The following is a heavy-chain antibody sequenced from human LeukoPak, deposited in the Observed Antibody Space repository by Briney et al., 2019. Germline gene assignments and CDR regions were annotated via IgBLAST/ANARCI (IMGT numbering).Heavy chain of an antibody. CDR1: RGSISSGSYY. CDR2: IYTSGST. Sequence: PSQTLSLTCTVSRGSISSGSYYWSWIRQPAGKGLEWIGRIYTSGSTNYNPSLKSRVTISVDTSKNQFSLKLSSVTAADTAVYYRARGEAQLVQHYYYYGMDVWGQGTTVTVSS. CDR3: ARGEAQLVQHYYYYGMDV. D-gene: IGHD6-13*01. J-gene: IGHJ6*02. V-gene: IGHV4-61*02.